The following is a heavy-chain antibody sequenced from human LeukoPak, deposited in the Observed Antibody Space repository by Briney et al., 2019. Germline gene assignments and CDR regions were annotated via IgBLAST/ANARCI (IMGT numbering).Heavy chain of an antibody. Sequence: PGGSLRLSCAASGFTFSSYGMHWVRQAPGKGLEWVAFIRYDGSNKYYADSVKGRFTISRDNAKNSLYLQMNSLRAEDTAVYYCARGYFDSNWFDPWGQGTLVTVSS. CDR1: GFTFSSYG. V-gene: IGHV3-30*02. J-gene: IGHJ5*02. CDR3: ARGYFDSNWFDP. D-gene: IGHD3-9*01. CDR2: IRYDGSNK.